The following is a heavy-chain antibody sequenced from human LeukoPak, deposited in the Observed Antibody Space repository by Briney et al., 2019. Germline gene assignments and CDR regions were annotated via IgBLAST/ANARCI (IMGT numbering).Heavy chain of an antibody. Sequence: ASVKVSCKASGYTFTSYYMHWVRQAPGQGLEWMGWINPNSGGTIYAQKFQGRVTMTRDTSINTAYMEVSRLRSDDTAVYYCARDTSGNNFGYWGQGTLVTVSS. CDR3: ARDTSGNNFGY. J-gene: IGHJ4*02. CDR1: GYTFTSYY. CDR2: INPNSGGT. D-gene: IGHD1-26*01. V-gene: IGHV1-2*02.